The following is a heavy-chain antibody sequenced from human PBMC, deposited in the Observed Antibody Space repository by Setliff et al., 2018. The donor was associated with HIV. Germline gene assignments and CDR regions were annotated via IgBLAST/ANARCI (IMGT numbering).Heavy chain of an antibody. CDR3: AKEGALSSGLLDY. Sequence: EASVKVSCKISGYTFTDYYIHWVRQAPGKGLEWMGLVDPKDGETVYAENFQGRVTITADTSTDTAYLELRSLRSEDTALYYCAKEGALSSGLLDYWGQGTLVTVSS. CDR1: GYTFTDYY. J-gene: IGHJ4*02. CDR2: VDPKDGET. D-gene: IGHD3-22*01. V-gene: IGHV1-69-2*01.